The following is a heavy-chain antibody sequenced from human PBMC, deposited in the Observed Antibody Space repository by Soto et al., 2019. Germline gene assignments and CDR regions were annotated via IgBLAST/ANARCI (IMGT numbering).Heavy chain of an antibody. D-gene: IGHD2-15*01. V-gene: IGHV1-18*01. CDR3: ARDRQHKVVVYYCCGMDV. CDR1: GYTFINYG. J-gene: IGHJ6*02. Sequence: QVQLVQSGAEMKKPGASVKVSCKASGYTFINYGINWVRQATGQGLEWMGWISAYNGNTNYAQKLQGRVTMTTDTATSTAYMDLRSVRSDATAVYYGARDRQHKVVVYYCCGMDVWGQGTTVTVSS. CDR2: ISAYNGNT.